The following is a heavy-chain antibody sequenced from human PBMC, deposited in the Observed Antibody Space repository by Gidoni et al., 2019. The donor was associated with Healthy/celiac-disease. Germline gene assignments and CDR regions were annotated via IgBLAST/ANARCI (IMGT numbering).Heavy chain of an antibody. V-gene: IGHV4-31*03. CDR1: GGSLSSGGYY. CDR2: IYYSGST. J-gene: IGHJ3*02. Sequence: QVQLQESGPGLVKPSQTLSLTCTVSGGSLSSGGYYWSWIRQHPGKGLEWIGYIYYSGSTYYNPSLKSRVTISVDTSKNQFSLKLSSVTAADTAVYYCARERTDYYGSGSYRNAVDIWGQGTMVTVFS. CDR3: ARERTDYYGSGSYRNAVDI. D-gene: IGHD3-10*01.